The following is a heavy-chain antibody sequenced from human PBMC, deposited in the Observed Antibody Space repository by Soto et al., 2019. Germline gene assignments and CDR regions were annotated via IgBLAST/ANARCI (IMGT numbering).Heavy chain of an antibody. V-gene: IGHV1-69*02. D-gene: IGHD5-12*01. CDR3: ASLRGYSGYDLGYYYYMDV. CDR1: GGTFSIYT. CDR2: IIPILGIA. Sequence: GAAVKVSCKASGGTFSIYTISWVRQAPGQGLEWMGRIIPILGIANYAQKFQGRVTITADKSTSTAYMELSSLRSEDTAVYYCASLRGYSGYDLGYYYYMDVWGKGTTVTVSS. J-gene: IGHJ6*03.